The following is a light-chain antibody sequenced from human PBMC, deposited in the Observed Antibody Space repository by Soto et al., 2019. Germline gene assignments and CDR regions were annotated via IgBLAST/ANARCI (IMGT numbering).Light chain of an antibody. CDR1: SSNIGAGYY. CDR2: GNS. Sequence: QSVLTQPPSVSGAPGQRVTISCTGSSSNIGAGYYVHWYQQLPGTAPKLLIYGNSNRPSGVPDRFSGSKSGTSASLAITGLQAEDEADYYCQSYDSSLSEVFGTGTQLTVL. V-gene: IGLV1-40*01. J-gene: IGLJ1*01. CDR3: QSYDSSLSEV.